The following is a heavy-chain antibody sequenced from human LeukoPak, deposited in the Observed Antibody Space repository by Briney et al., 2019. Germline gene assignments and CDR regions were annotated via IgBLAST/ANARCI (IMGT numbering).Heavy chain of an antibody. CDR1: GFTFDDYG. J-gene: IGHJ5*02. CDR2: INWNGGST. Sequence: PGGSLRLSCAASGFTFDDYGMSWVRQAPGKGLEWVSGINWNGGSTGYADSVKGRFTISRDNAKNSLYLQMNSLRAEDTAVYYCARLVVPAAMAPWFDPWGQGTLVTVSS. V-gene: IGHV3-20*04. D-gene: IGHD2-2*01. CDR3: ARLVVPAAMAPWFDP.